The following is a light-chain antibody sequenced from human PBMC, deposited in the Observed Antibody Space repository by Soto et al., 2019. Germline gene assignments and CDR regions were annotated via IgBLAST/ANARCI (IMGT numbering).Light chain of an antibody. V-gene: IGKV3-15*01. CDR3: QQYNNWPPYT. J-gene: IGKJ2*01. CDR2: GAS. Sequence: EIVMTQSPATLPVSPGERATLSCRASQSVSNNLAWYQQKPGQAPRLLIYGASPRATGIPARFSGSGSGTEFTITISSLQSEDFAVYYCQQYNNWPPYTFGQGTKLEIK. CDR1: QSVSNN.